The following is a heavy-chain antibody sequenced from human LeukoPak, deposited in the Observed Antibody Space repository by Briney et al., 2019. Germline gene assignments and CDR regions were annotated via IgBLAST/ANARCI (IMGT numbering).Heavy chain of an antibody. Sequence: GGSLRLSCAASGFTFSTFSINWVRQAPGKGLEWVSSISSSSSYIYYADSVKGRFTSSRGNATNSLYLPMNSLRGEDTAVYYCARDRGVRSPSYFDYWGQGTLVTVSS. D-gene: IGHD3-10*01. V-gene: IGHV3-21*01. CDR3: ARDRGVRSPSYFDY. J-gene: IGHJ4*02. CDR1: GFTFSTFS. CDR2: ISSSSSYI.